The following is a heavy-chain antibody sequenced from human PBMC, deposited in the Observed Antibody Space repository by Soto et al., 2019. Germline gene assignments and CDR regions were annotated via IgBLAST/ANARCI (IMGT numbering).Heavy chain of an antibody. CDR2: ISSTSSTI. CDR1: EFTFSDYI. Sequence: EVHLVESGGGLVQPGGSLRLSCAASEFTFSDYIMNWVRQAPGKGLEWVSYISSTSSTIYYADSVKGRFTISRDNAKNSLYLQMNSLRAEDTAVYYCAREWEPDAFDIWGQGTMVTVSS. J-gene: IGHJ3*02. D-gene: IGHD1-26*01. CDR3: AREWEPDAFDI. V-gene: IGHV3-48*01.